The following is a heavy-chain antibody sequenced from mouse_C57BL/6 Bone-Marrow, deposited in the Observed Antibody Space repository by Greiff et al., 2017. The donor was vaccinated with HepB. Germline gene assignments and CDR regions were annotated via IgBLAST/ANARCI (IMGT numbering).Heavy chain of an antibody. J-gene: IGHJ2*01. CDR2: ISSGSSTI. D-gene: IGHD2-2*01. V-gene: IGHV5-17*01. CDR3: ARRYGYNFDY. Sequence: EVHLVESGGGLVKPGGSLKLSCAASGFTFSDYGMHWVRQAPEKGLEWVAYISSGSSTIYYADTVKGRFTISRDYAKNTLFLQMTSLRSEDTAMYYCARRYGYNFDYWGQGTTLTVSS. CDR1: GFTFSDYG.